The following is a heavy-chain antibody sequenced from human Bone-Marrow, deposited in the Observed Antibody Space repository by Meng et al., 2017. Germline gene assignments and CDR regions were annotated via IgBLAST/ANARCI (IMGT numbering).Heavy chain of an antibody. CDR3: ARGRGTMPYWYFDL. D-gene: IGHD2-2*01. Sequence: QVPLQQWRAVLLKPSETLSLTCAVYGGSFSGYYWSWIRQPPGKGLEWIGEINHSGSTNYNPSLKSRVTISVDTSKNQFSLKLSSVTAADTAVYYCARGRGTMPYWYFDLWGRGTLVTVSS. V-gene: IGHV4-34*01. CDR2: INHSGST. J-gene: IGHJ2*01. CDR1: GGSFSGYY.